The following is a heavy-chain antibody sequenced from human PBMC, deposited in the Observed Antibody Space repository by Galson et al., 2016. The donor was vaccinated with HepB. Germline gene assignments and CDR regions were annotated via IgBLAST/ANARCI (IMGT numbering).Heavy chain of an antibody. V-gene: IGHV3-64D*06. D-gene: IGHD6-6*01. CDR3: VKGQSSFSSRTLDY. J-gene: IGHJ4*02. CDR2: FSSTGDYT. CDR1: GITLSRYA. Sequence: SLRLSCAAAGITLSRYAMHWVRQAPGKGLEYVSGFSSTGDYTHYADSVKGRFSISRENFRNTVYLQMSSLRPEDTAVYYCVKGQSSFSSRTLDYWGQGTLVAVSP.